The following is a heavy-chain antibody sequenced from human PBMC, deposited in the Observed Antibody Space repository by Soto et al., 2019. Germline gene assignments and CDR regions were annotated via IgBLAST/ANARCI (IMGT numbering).Heavy chain of an antibody. D-gene: IGHD6-19*01. J-gene: IGHJ6*02. CDR1: GGSFSGYY. Sequence: QVQLQQWGAGLLKPSETLSLTCAVYGGSFSGYYWSWIRQPPGKGLEWIVEINQSGSTNYNPSRKSRVTIPEGRSNNPSDPTLSSVTAADTAVYYCARDRSSGWFRSLGAYYGMAVWGQGTTVTVSS. CDR3: ARDRSSGWFRSLGAYYGMAV. CDR2: INQSGST. V-gene: IGHV4-34*01.